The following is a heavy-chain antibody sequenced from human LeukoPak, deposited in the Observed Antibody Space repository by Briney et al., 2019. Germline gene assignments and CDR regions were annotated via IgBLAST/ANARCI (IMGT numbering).Heavy chain of an antibody. CDR2: ISYDGSNK. J-gene: IGHJ4*02. V-gene: IGHV3-30-3*01. Sequence: GGSLRLSCAASGFTFSSYAMHWVRQAPGKGLEWVAVISYDGSNKYYADSVKGRFTISRYNSKNTLYLQMNSLRAEDTAVYYCARDRGYSYDDYWGQGTLVTVSS. CDR3: ARDRGYSYDDY. CDR1: GFTFSSYA. D-gene: IGHD5-18*01.